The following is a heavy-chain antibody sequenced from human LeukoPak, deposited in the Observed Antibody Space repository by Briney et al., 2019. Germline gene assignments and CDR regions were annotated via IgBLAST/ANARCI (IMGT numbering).Heavy chain of an antibody. V-gene: IGHV3-23*01. CDR1: GFSFSSYA. CDR3: AKQRPFGVTTSYFDY. Sequence: PGGSLRLSCAASGFSFSSYAMNWVRQAPGKGLEWVSAISGSGRNIYYADSVKGRSNISRDNSKNTLYLQMNSLRAEDTAVYYCAKQRPFGVTTSYFDYWGQGTLVTVSS. CDR2: ISGSGRNI. D-gene: IGHD4-4*01. J-gene: IGHJ4*02.